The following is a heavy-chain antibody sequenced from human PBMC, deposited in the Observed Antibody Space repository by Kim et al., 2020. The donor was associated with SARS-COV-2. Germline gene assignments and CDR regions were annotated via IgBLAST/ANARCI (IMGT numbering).Heavy chain of an antibody. Sequence: SETLSLTCTVSGGSISSYYWSWIRQPPGKGLEWIGYIYYSGSTNYNPSLKSRVTISVDTSKNQFSLKLSSVTAADTAVYYCARLEVRGRWFDPWGQGTLVTVSS. J-gene: IGHJ5*02. V-gene: IGHV4-59*08. CDR2: IYYSGST. CDR3: ARLEVRGRWFDP. D-gene: IGHD3-10*01. CDR1: GGSISSYY.